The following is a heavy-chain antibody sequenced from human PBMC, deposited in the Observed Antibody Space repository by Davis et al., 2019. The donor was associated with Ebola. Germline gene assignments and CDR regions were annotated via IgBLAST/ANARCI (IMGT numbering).Heavy chain of an antibody. CDR1: GGTFSSYT. J-gene: IGHJ3*02. Sequence: ASVKVSCKASGGTFSSYTISWVRQAPGQGLEWMGWISAYNGNTNYAQKLQGRVTMTTDTSTSTAYMELRSLRSDDTAVYYCAREVVVVPANDAFDIWGQGTMVTVSS. CDR2: ISAYNGNT. D-gene: IGHD2-2*01. CDR3: AREVVVVPANDAFDI. V-gene: IGHV1-18*01.